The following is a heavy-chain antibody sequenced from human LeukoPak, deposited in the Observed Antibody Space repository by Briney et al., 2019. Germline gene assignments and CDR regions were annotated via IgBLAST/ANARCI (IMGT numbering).Heavy chain of an antibody. J-gene: IGHJ5*02. CDR3: ATDTPSGGDYYLSA. V-gene: IGHV3-33*01. D-gene: IGHD2-21*01. CDR2: TWYDGIKN. Sequence: GGSLRLSCEASRFTFKKYGMHWVRQAPGKGLEWVALTWYDGIKNYYADSVKGRFTISRDNSKSTLFLQMNSLRAEDTAVYYCATDTPSGGDYYLSAWGQGTLVTVSS. CDR1: RFTFKKYG.